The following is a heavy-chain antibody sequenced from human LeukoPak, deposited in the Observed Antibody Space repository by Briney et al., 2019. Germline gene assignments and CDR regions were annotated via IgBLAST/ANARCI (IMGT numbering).Heavy chain of an antibody. D-gene: IGHD3-10*01. CDR2: ISAYNGNT. J-gene: IGHJ6*02. Sequence: GASVKVSCKASGYTFTSYGISWVRQAPGQGLEWMGWISAYNGNTNYAQKLQGRVTMTTDTSTSTAYMELGSLRSDDTAVYYCARAMVRGVISLRTYGMDVWGQGTTVTVPS. CDR1: GYTFTSYG. V-gene: IGHV1-18*01. CDR3: ARAMVRGVISLRTYGMDV.